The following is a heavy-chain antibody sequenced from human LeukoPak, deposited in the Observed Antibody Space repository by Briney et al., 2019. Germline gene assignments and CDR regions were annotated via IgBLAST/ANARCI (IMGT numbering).Heavy chain of an antibody. CDR3: ARSTPMAPFDY. D-gene: IGHD5-18*01. J-gene: IGHJ4*02. CDR1: GYTFTNYG. V-gene: IGHV1-18*01. CDR2: ISAYNADT. Sequence: ASVTVSCTTSGYTFTNYGINWVRQAPGQGLEWMGWISAYNADTNYAQTLQGRVTMTTDTSTRTAYMELRGLRSDDTAVYFCARSTPMAPFDYWGQGTLVTVSS.